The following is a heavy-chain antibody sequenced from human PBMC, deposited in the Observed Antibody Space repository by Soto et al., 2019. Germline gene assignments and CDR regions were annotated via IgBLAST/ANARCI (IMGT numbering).Heavy chain of an antibody. V-gene: IGHV4-31*03. CDR2: IYDSGIT. D-gene: IGHD5-12*01. Sequence: QVQLQESGPGLVKPSQTLSLTCTVSGGSISSSGYYWNWIRQHPGKGPEWIGYIYDSGITYYNPSLKSRVTISVDTSKNQFSLKLSSVTAADTAVYYCAREEGGGYDHRWFDPWGQGTLVTVSS. J-gene: IGHJ5*02. CDR1: GGSISSSGYY. CDR3: AREEGGGYDHRWFDP.